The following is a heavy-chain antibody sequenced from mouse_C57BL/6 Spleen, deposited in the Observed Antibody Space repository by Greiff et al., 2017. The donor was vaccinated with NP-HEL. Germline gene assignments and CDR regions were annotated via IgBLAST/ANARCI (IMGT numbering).Heavy chain of an antibody. CDR1: GYAFRSSC. CDR3: ARGILRGYFDV. Sequence: VKLIESGPELVRPGASVKISCKASGYAFRSSCMSWVKQRPGKGLEWIGQSYPGDGDTNYNGKFKGKAKLTADKSSSTAYRQLSSLTSEDSAVFFCARGILRGYFDVWGTGTTVTVSS. CDR2: SYPGDGDT. J-gene: IGHJ1*03. V-gene: IGHV1-82*01. D-gene: IGHD1-1*01.